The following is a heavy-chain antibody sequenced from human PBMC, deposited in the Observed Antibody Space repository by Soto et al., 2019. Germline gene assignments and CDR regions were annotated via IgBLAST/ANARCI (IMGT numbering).Heavy chain of an antibody. D-gene: IGHD3-22*01. CDR1: GYSFAGYW. CDR3: ARQIYDSDTGPNFQYYFDS. CDR2: IDPSDSQT. V-gene: IGHV5-10-1*01. J-gene: IGHJ4*02. Sequence: LKISCKGSGYSFAGYWITWVRQKPGKGLEWMGRIDPSDSQTYYSPSFRGHVTISVTKSITTVFLQWSSLRASDTAMYYCARQIYDSDTGPNFQYYFDSSGKGTQGTVSS.